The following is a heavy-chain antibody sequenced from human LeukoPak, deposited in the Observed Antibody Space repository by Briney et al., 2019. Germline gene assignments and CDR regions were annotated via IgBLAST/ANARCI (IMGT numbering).Heavy chain of an antibody. CDR3: ARDNYHKPRWLQVFEI. CDR2: ISDGASNS. J-gene: IGHJ2*01. CDR1: GFAFSDYT. D-gene: IGHD5-24*01. Sequence: PGGSLRLSCTASGFAFSDYTMNWVRQTPGKGLECVSSISDGASNSYYADSVKGRFTISRGNANNSLDLQMNTLRAEDTAVYFCARDNYHKPRWLQVFEIWGRGTLVTVSS. V-gene: IGHV3-21*01.